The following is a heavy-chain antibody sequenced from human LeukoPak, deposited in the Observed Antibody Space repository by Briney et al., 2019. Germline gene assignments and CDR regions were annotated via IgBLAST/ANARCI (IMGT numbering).Heavy chain of an antibody. CDR1: GFTFSNAW. D-gene: IGHD3-10*01. J-gene: IGHJ4*02. CDR3: ARDRGVPDAYYFDY. CDR2: ISSRGNTI. V-gene: IGHV3-11*04. Sequence: PGGSLRLSCAASGFTFSNAWMNWVRQAPGKGLVWVSYISSRGNTIHYADSVKGRFTISRDDAKNSLYLQMNSLRAEDTAVYYCARDRGVPDAYYFDYWGQGSLVTVSS.